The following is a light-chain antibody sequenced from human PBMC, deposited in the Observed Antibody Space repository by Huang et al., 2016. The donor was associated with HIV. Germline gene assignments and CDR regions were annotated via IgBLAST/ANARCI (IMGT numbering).Light chain of an antibody. CDR2: DAS. CDR1: QSVSSY. J-gene: IGKJ2*01. Sequence: EIVLTQSPATLSLSPGERATLSCRASQSVSSYLAWYQQKPGQAPRFLIYDASNRATGIPARFSGSGSGTDFTLTISSLEPEDFAVYYCQQRSNWPRMYTFGQGTKLEIK. V-gene: IGKV3-11*01. CDR3: QQRSNWPRMYT.